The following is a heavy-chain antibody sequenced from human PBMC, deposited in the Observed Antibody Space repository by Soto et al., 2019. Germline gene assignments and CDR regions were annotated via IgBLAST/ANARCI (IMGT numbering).Heavy chain of an antibody. CDR3: AMADVYVTPSPQYV. J-gene: IGHJ6*02. Sequence: QVQLVLSRAEVKNPGASVKVSCKASGYSFTRYGIAWARQAPGQGLEWMGWINTYNGNTNYAQNLQGRVTLTTNTSASTAYMELTSLRSNDTAIYYCAMADVYVTPSPQYVWGQEITAIVSS. D-gene: IGHD3-16*01. CDR1: GYSFTRYG. V-gene: IGHV1-18*01. CDR2: INTYNGNT.